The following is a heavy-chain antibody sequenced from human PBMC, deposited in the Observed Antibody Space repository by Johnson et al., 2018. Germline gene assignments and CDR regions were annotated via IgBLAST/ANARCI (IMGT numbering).Heavy chain of an antibody. CDR2: IIPILGIA. D-gene: IGHD2-21*02. Sequence: QVQLVQSGAEVKKPGSSVKVSCKASGGTFSSYTISWVRQAPGQGLEWMGRIIPILGIANYAQKFQGRVTITADKSTGTAYMELSSLRSEDTAVYYCASEHIVGGTARAGGAFAIWGQGTMVTVSS. V-gene: IGHV1-69*04. J-gene: IGHJ3*02. CDR3: ASEHIVGGTARAGGAFAI. CDR1: GGTFSSYT.